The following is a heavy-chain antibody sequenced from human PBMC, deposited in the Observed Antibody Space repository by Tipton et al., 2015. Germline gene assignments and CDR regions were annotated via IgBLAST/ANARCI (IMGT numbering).Heavy chain of an antibody. CDR3: TKFNCGGDCYSYRGWFDP. CDR2: TFSGGST. J-gene: IGHJ5*02. Sequence: TLSLTCTVSGDSISSYYWSWIRQPPGKGLEWIGYTFSGGSTNYNPSLKSRVTISLDTSKNQFSLNLNSVTAADTAVYYCTKFNCGGDCYSYRGWFDPWGQGTLVTVSS. CDR1: GDSISSYY. V-gene: IGHV4-59*01. D-gene: IGHD2-21*02.